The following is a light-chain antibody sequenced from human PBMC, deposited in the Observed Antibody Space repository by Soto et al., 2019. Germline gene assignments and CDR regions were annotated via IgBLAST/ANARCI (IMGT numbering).Light chain of an antibody. Sequence: QSVLTQPPSASGTPGQRVTISCSGSSSNIGSNTVNWYQQLPGTSPKLLIYSNNQRPSRVPDRFSGSKSGTSASLAISGLQSEDEADYYCAAWDDSLNGAVFGGVTQLTVL. J-gene: IGLJ2*01. CDR1: SSNIGSNT. CDR2: SNN. V-gene: IGLV1-44*01. CDR3: AAWDDSLNGAV.